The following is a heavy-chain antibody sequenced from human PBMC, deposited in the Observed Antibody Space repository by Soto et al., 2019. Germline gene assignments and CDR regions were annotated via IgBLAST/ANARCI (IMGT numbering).Heavy chain of an antibody. J-gene: IGHJ4*02. V-gene: IGHV4-39*01. Sequence: ETLSLTCTVSGGSISSSSYYWGWIRQPPGKGLEWIGSIYYSGSTYYNPSLKSRVTISVDTSKNQFSLKLSSVTAADTAVYYCARHRYYYDSSGYAHFDYWGQGTLVTVSS. CDR2: IYYSGST. CDR1: GGSISSSSYY. D-gene: IGHD3-22*01. CDR3: ARHRYYYDSSGYAHFDY.